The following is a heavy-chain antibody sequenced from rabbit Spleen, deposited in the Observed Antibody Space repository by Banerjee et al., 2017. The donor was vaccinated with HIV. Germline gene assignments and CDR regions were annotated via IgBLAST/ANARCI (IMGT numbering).Heavy chain of an antibody. CDR3: ARDTSSSFSSYGMDL. CDR1: GVSFSVSSY. J-gene: IGHJ6*01. V-gene: IGHV1S40*01. CDR2: IDAGSSGFT. Sequence: QQLVESGGDLVKPGASLTLTCIASGVSFSVSSYMCWVRQAPGKGLEWIACIDAGSSGFTYFASWAKGRFTISKTSSTTVTLQMTSLTAADTATYFCARDTSSSFSSYGMDLWGQGTLVTVS. D-gene: IGHD1-1*01.